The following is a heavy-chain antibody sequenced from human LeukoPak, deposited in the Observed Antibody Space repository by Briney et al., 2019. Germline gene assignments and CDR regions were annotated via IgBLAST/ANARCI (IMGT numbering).Heavy chain of an antibody. J-gene: IGHJ3*01. CDR1: GFTFRDAA. Sequence: GGSLRLSCAVSGFTFRDAAMTWVRQAPGKGLEWVSLISCSGNSAYYADSVKGRFTISRDNSKNTLSLQMNSLRVEDTAIYYCAKDIQLSTWGLGTMVTVSS. D-gene: IGHD5-24*01. CDR3: AKDIQLST. V-gene: IGHV3-23*01. CDR2: ISCSGNSA.